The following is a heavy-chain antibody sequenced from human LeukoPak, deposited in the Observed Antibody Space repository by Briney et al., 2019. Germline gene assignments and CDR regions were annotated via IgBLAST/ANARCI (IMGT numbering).Heavy chain of an antibody. D-gene: IGHD4-17*01. J-gene: IGHJ4*02. CDR1: GFTFDDYA. CDR2: IRSKAFGGTP. CDR3: TRNTVTVHFDY. Sequence: GGSPRLSCSASGFTFDDYAVSWFRQAPGKGLEWVGFIRSKAFGGTPEYAASVRGRFTIPRDDSKSIAYLQMNSLKTEDTAVYYCTRNTVTVHFDYWSQGTLVTVSS. V-gene: IGHV3-49*03.